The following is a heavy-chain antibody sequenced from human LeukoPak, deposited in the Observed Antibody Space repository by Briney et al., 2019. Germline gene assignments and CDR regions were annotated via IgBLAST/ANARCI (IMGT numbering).Heavy chain of an antibody. Sequence: GGSLRLSCAASGFTFSSYAMSWVRQAPGKGLEWVSTISGSGTGTYYADSVKGRFTISRDNSKYTLYLQMNSLRADDTAVYYCAKGGYSSGWRNYFDYWGQGTLVTVSS. CDR3: AKGGYSSGWRNYFDY. V-gene: IGHV3-23*01. CDR2: ISGSGTGT. J-gene: IGHJ4*02. CDR1: GFTFSSYA. D-gene: IGHD6-19*01.